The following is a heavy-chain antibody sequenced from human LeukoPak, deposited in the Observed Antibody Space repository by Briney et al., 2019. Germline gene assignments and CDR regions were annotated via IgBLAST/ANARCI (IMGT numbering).Heavy chain of an antibody. CDR3: ARERGRFGADY. Sequence: SETLSLTCTVSGGSISSYYWSWLRQPPGKGLEWIGYIYYSGSTNYNPSLKSRVTISVDTSRNQFSLKLSSVTAADTAVYYCARERGRFGADYWGQGTLVTVSS. D-gene: IGHD3-10*01. V-gene: IGHV4-59*01. J-gene: IGHJ4*02. CDR1: GGSISSYY. CDR2: IYYSGST.